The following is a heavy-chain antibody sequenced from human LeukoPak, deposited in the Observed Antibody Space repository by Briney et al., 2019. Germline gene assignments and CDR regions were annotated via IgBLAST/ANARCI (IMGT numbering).Heavy chain of an antibody. V-gene: IGHV1-2*02. CDR1: GYTFTGYY. D-gene: IGHD3-10*01. J-gene: IGHJ5*02. Sequence: ASVKVSCKASGYTFTGYYMHWVRQAPGQGVEWMGWINPNSGGTNYGQKFQVRVTITRHTAIRTAYMELSRLRPDDTAVYYCARDVVRGVINWFDPWGERTLVTVSS. CDR3: ARDVVRGVINWFDP. CDR2: INPNSGGT.